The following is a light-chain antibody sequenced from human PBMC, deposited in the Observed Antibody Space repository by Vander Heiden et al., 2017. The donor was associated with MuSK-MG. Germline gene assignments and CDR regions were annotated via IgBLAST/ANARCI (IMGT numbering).Light chain of an antibody. CDR3: SAWDDSLKGVV. V-gene: IGLV1-44*01. CDR1: SPNIGSNT. CDR2: RDN. J-gene: IGLJ3*02. Sequence: QSVLTQPPSALGTPGQRVTISCSGSSPNIGSNTVNWYQHLPGTAPKLLIYRDNQRPSGVPDRFSGSKSGTSASLAISGLQSEDEADYYCSAWDDSLKGVVFGGGTKLTVL.